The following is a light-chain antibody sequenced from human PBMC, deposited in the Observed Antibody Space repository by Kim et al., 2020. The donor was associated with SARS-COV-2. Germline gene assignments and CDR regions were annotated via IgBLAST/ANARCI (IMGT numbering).Light chain of an antibody. CDR2: DAS. J-gene: IGKJ2*01. Sequence: GDRVTITCRASQSINSWLAWYQQQPGTAPKLLIYDASSLQSGVPPRFSGRGSGTEFTLTISSLQPDDFATYYCHQYQSYPYTFG. CDR3: HQYQSYPYT. CDR1: QSINSW. V-gene: IGKV1-5*01.